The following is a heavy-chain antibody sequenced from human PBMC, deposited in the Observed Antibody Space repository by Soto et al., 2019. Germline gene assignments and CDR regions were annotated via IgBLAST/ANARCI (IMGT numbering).Heavy chain of an antibody. CDR1: GGTFSSYA. V-gene: IGHV1-69*13. J-gene: IGHJ6*02. CDR3: ARAIVKDSVLDIVVVPAAIEKFYYYYGMDV. CDR2: IIPIFGTA. D-gene: IGHD2-2*03. Sequence: ASVKVSFKASGGTFSSYAISWVRQAPGQGLEWMGGIIPIFGTANYAQKFQGRVTITADESTSTAYMELSSLRSEDTAVYYCARAIVKDSVLDIVVVPAAIEKFYYYYGMDVWGQGTTVTVSS.